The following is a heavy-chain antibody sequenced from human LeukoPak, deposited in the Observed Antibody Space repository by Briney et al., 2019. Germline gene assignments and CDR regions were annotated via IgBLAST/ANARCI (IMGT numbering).Heavy chain of an antibody. V-gene: IGHV4-30-4*01. J-gene: IGHJ4*02. D-gene: IGHD3-10*01. CDR2: IYYSGST. CDR3: ARALYSGSYSADY. CDR1: GGSISSGDYY. Sequence: SETLSLTCTVSGGSISSGDYYWSWIRQPPGKGLEWIGYIYYSGSTYYNPSLKSRVTISVDTSKNQFSLKLSSVTAADTAVYYCARALYSGSYSADYWGQGILVTVSS.